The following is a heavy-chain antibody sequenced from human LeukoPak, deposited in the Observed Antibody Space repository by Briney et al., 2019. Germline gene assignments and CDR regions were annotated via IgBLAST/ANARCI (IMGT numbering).Heavy chain of an antibody. CDR1: GFTLSSYW. D-gene: IGHD2-2*01. CDR2: IKEDGSEI. CDR3: ATEGPGCGSTSCLGDF. Sequence: GGSLRLSCAASGFTLSSYWMSWVRQAPGKGLEWVANIKEDGSEIYYVDSVKGRFTISRDNAKNSLYLQMNGLRAEDTAVYYCATEGPGCGSTSCLGDFWGQGTLVTVSS. V-gene: IGHV3-7*01. J-gene: IGHJ4*02.